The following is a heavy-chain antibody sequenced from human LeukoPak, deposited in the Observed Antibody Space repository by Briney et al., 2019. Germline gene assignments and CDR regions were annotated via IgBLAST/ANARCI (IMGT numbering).Heavy chain of an antibody. V-gene: IGHV3-30*04. D-gene: IGHD3-10*01. CDR3: ARSPYYYGSGRYYRYYMDV. CDR1: GFTFSNYA. Sequence: PGGSLRLSCAASGFTFSNYAMHWVRQAPGKGLEWVAVISYDENNKYYADSVKGRFTISRDNAKNSLYLQMNSLRAEDTAVYYCARSPYYYGSGRYYRYYMDVWGKGTTVTISS. J-gene: IGHJ6*03. CDR2: ISYDENNK.